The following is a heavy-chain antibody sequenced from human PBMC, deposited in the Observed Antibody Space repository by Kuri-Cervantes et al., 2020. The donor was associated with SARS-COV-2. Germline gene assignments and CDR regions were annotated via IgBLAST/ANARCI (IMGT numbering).Heavy chain of an antibody. D-gene: IGHD7-27*01. CDR3: AKGDWGNNDYYFDY. J-gene: IGHJ4*02. CDR1: GFIFSDYY. CDR2: IGPSGTTK. V-gene: IGHV3-11*01. Sequence: GESLKISCTASGFIFSDYYMTWNRQAPGKGLEWVSNIGPSGTTKYYADSVKGRFTISRDNAKNSLYLQMNSLRAEDTAVYYCAKGDWGNNDYYFDYWGQGTLVTVSS.